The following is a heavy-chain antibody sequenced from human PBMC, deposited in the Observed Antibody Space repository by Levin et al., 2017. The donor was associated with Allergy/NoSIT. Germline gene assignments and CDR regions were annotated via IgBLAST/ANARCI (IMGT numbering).Heavy chain of an antibody. CDR3: ARDSGARFPHNWFDP. V-gene: IGHV4-59*01. CDR2: IYYSGST. Sequence: SQTLSLTCTVSGGSISSYYWSWIRQPPGKGLEWIGYIYYSGSTNYNPSLKSRVTISVDTSKNQFSLKLSSVTAADTAVYYCARDSGARFPHNWFDPWGQGTLVTVSS. J-gene: IGHJ5*02. D-gene: IGHD3-3*01. CDR1: GGSISSYY.